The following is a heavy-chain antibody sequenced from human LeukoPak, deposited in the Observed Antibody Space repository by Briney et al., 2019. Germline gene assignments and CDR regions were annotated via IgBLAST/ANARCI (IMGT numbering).Heavy chain of an antibody. J-gene: IGHJ3*02. V-gene: IGHV3-21*01. Sequence: GGSLRLSCAASGFTFSSYSMNWVRQAPGKGLEWVSSISSSSSYIYYADSVKGRFTISRDNAKNSLYLQMNSLRAEDTAVYYCAKDGPIGGGAFDIWGQGTMVTVSS. CDR3: AKDGPIGGGAFDI. D-gene: IGHD2-15*01. CDR2: ISSSSSYI. CDR1: GFTFSSYS.